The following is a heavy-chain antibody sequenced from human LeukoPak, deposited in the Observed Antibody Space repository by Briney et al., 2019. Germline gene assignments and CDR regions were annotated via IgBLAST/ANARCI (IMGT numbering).Heavy chain of an antibody. J-gene: IGHJ5*02. CDR2: IYTGGST. CDR1: GGSISSGSYY. CDR3: ARDRYDFWSGYPWFDP. Sequence: SETLSLTCTVSGGSISSGSYYWSWIRQPAGKGLEWIGRIYTGGSTNYNPSLKSRVTISVDTSKNQFSLKLSSVTAADTAVYYCARDRYDFWSGYPWFDPWGQGTLVTVSS. D-gene: IGHD3-3*01. V-gene: IGHV4-61*02.